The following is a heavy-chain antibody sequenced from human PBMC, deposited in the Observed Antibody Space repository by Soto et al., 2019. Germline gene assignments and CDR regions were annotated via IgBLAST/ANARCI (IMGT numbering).Heavy chain of an antibody. V-gene: IGHV4-30-2*01. CDR2: IYHSGST. CDR1: GGSISSGGYS. J-gene: IGHJ5*02. CDR3: AARVFRWFDP. Sequence: SETMSLTCAVSGGSISSGGYSWSWIRQPPGKGLEWIGYIYHSGSTYYNPSLKSRVTVSVDRSKNQFSLKLSSVTAADTAVYYCAARVFRWFDPWGQGTLVTVSS. D-gene: IGHD6-13*01.